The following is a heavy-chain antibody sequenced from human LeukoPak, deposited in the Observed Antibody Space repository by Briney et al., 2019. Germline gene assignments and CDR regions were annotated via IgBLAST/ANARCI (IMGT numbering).Heavy chain of an antibody. CDR1: GFTFSSYA. CDR2: ITGGGGTT. J-gene: IGHJ4*02. Sequence: GGSLRLSCAASGFTFSSYAMTWVRQAPGKGLEWVSTITGGGGTTYYPDSVKGRFTISRENSKDTLYLQTNSLRAEDTAVYYCAKARGLGIVGAHFDYWGQGTLVTVSS. D-gene: IGHD1-26*01. CDR3: AKARGLGIVGAHFDY. V-gene: IGHV3-23*01.